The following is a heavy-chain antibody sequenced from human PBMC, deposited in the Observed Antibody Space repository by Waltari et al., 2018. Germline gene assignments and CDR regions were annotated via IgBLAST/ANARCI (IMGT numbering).Heavy chain of an antibody. D-gene: IGHD3-22*01. V-gene: IGHV3-23*01. CDR3: ATSHRYDSSGYYQHFDY. Sequence: EVQLLESGGGLVQPGGSLRLPCAASEFHFSNYAMTWVRQAPGKGLEWVSTINGRGDSTYYADSVKGRFTISRDNSKSTLYLQMDSLRAEDTAIYYCATSHRYDSSGYYQHFDYWGQGTLVTVSS. CDR1: EFHFSNYA. J-gene: IGHJ4*02. CDR2: INGRGDST.